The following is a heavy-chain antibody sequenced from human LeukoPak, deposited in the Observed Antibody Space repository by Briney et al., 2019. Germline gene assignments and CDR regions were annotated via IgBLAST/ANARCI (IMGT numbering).Heavy chain of an antibody. CDR1: GFTFSSYW. D-gene: IGHD2-2*01. CDR2: INHNGNVN. J-gene: IGHJ4*02. CDR3: ARDPARRFDY. V-gene: IGHV3-7*01. Sequence: GGSLRLSCAASGFTFSSYWMNWARQAPGKGLEWVASINHNGNVNYYVDSVKGRFTISRDNAKNSLYLQMSSLRTEDTAVYYCARDPARRFDYWGQGTLVTVSS.